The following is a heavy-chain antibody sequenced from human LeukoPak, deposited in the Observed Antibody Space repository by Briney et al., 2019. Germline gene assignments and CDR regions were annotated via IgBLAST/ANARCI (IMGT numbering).Heavy chain of an antibody. CDR2: ISSRGSYI. CDR1: GFIFSTYN. D-gene: IGHD4/OR15-4a*01. J-gene: IGHJ4*02. V-gene: IGHV3-21*01. Sequence: GGSLRLSCAASGFIFSTYNMNWVRQAPGKGLEWVSSISSRGSYIYYADSVRGRFTISRDNARSSLYLQMSNLRAEDTAVYYCARVEYGRGDYWGQGTLVTVSS. CDR3: ARVEYGRGDY.